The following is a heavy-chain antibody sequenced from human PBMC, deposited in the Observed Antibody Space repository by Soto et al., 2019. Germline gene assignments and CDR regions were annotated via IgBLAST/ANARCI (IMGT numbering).Heavy chain of an antibody. Sequence: PGVSLKISCKGAGYSFTSYWIGWVRQLRGKGLEWMGIIYPGDSDTRYSPSFQGQVTISADKSISTAYLQWSSLKASDTAMYYCASGRTTVTTGYYFDYWGQGTLVTVSS. D-gene: IGHD4-17*01. CDR1: GYSFTSYW. CDR3: ASGRTTVTTGYYFDY. CDR2: IYPGDSDT. V-gene: IGHV5-51*01. J-gene: IGHJ4*02.